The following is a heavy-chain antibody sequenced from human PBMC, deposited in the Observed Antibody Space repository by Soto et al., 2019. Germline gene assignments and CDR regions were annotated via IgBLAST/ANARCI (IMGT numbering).Heavy chain of an antibody. V-gene: IGHV6-1*01. CDR1: GDSVSSNSAA. Sequence: SQTLSLTCAISGDSVSSNSAAWNWIRQSPARGLEWLGRTYYRSKLYNDYAVSVKSRITINPDTSKNQFSLQLNSVTPEDTAVYYCARDMERIQLWFGYYYYGMDVWGQGTTVTVSS. J-gene: IGHJ6*02. CDR3: ARDMERIQLWFGYYYYGMDV. CDR2: TYYRSKLYN. D-gene: IGHD5-18*01.